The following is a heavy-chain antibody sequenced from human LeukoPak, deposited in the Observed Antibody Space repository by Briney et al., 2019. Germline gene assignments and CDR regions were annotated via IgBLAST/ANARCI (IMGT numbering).Heavy chain of an antibody. J-gene: IGHJ4*02. CDR1: VYTFTAYY. V-gene: IGHV1-2*02. Sequence: ASVKVSCKASVYTFTAYYMHWVRQAPGQGLAWMGWINPNSGGTNYAQKFQGRDTMTRDTSISTVYMELSRLRSDDTAVYYCARDFPSSGWYHPFDYWGQGILVTVSS. CDR2: INPNSGGT. CDR3: ARDFPSSGWYHPFDY. D-gene: IGHD6-19*01.